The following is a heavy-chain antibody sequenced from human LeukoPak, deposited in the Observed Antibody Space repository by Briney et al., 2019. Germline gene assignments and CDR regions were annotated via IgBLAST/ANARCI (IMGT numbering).Heavy chain of an antibody. CDR2: VNNDGTST. V-gene: IGHV3-74*01. D-gene: IGHD6-19*01. J-gene: IGHJ4*02. CDR3: TRGGGSGWFVDY. CDR1: GFTFSSHW. Sequence: GGSLRLSCAASGFTFSSHWMHWVRQAPGKGLVWVSRVNNDGTSTTYADSVRGRFTISRDNAKNTVYLQMNSLRAEGTAVYYCTRGGGSGWFVDYWGQGTLVTVSS.